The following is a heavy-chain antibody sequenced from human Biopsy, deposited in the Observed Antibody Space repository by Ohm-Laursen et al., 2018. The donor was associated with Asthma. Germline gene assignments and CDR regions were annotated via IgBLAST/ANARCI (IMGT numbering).Heavy chain of an antibody. CDR2: IDWEDDT. CDR3: GRHNDY. CDR1: GFSVSTRGMS. D-gene: IGHD1-1*01. Sequence: PTQTLTLTCPCSGFSVSTRGMSVSWIRQPPGKALEWLARIDWEDDTFYSTPLRTRLTISKDTSKNQVVLTMTNMDPVDTAIYFCGRHNDYWGQGILVTVSS. V-gene: IGHV2-70*04. J-gene: IGHJ4*02.